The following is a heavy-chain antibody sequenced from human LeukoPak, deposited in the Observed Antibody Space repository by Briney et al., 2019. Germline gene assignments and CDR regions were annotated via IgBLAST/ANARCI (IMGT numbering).Heavy chain of an antibody. D-gene: IGHD3-22*01. Sequence: PGRSLRLSCAASGFTFSSYGMHWVRQAPGKGLEWVAVIWYDGSNKYYADSVKGRFTTSRDNSKNTLYLQMNSLRADDTAVYYCAKDPTFYYYDSINYWGQGTLVAVSS. J-gene: IGHJ4*02. V-gene: IGHV3-33*06. CDR1: GFTFSSYG. CDR3: AKDPTFYYYDSINY. CDR2: IWYDGSNK.